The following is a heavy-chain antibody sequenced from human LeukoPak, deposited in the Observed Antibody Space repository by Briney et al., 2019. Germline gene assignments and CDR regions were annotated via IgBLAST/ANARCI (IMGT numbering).Heavy chain of an antibody. V-gene: IGHV4-34*01. J-gene: IGHJ4*02. D-gene: IGHD3-22*01. Sequence: SETLSLACAVYGGSFSGYYWSWIRQPPGKGLEWIGEINHSGSTNYNPSLKSRVTISVDTSKNQFSLKLSSVTAADTAVYYCARGVIYDSSGYYYYFDYWGQGTLVTASS. CDR1: GGSFSGYY. CDR3: ARGVIYDSSGYYYYFDY. CDR2: INHSGST.